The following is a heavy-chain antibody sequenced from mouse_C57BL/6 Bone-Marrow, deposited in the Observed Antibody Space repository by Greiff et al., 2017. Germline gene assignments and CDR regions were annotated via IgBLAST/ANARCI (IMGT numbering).Heavy chain of an antibody. J-gene: IGHJ2*01. CDR2: ISNGGGST. CDR3: ARGTGDY. D-gene: IGHD4-1*01. Sequence: EVMLVESGGGLVQPGGSLKLSCAASGFTFSDYYMYWVRQTPEKRLEWVAYISNGGGSTYYPDTVKGRFTISRDNATNTLYLQRSRLKSEDTAMYYCARGTGDYWGQGTTLTASS. V-gene: IGHV5-12*01. CDR1: GFTFSDYY.